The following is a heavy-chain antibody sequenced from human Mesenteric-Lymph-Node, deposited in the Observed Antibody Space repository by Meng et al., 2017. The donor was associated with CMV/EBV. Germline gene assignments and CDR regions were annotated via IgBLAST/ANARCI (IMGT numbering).Heavy chain of an antibody. CDR3: ARWSVLGSFYYFDY. Sequence: SETLSLTCTVSGGSISSGDYYWSWIRQPPGKGLEWIGYFYYSGSTYYNPSLKSRVTISVDTSKNQFSLKLSSVTAADTAVYYCARWSVLGSFYYFDYWGQGTLVTVSS. CDR2: FYYSGST. J-gene: IGHJ4*02. V-gene: IGHV4-30-4*08. D-gene: IGHD2-15*01. CDR1: GGSISSGDYY.